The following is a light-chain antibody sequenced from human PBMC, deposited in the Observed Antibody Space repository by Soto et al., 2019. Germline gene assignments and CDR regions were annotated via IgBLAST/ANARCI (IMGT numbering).Light chain of an antibody. Sequence: QSALTQPASVSGSPGQSITISCTGTSSDVGGYNYVSWYQQHPGKAPKLIIYEVSNRPSGVSNRFSGSKSGNTASLTTSRLQAEDEADYYCNSYTSKSTGVFGTGTKLTVL. CDR2: EVS. J-gene: IGLJ1*01. CDR3: NSYTSKSTGV. V-gene: IGLV2-14*01. CDR1: SSDVGGYNY.